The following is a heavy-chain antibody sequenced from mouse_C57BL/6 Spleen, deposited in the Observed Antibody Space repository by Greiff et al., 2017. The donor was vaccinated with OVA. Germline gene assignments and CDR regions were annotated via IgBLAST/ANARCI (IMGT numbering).Heavy chain of an antibody. Sequence: QVQLQQSGAELVKPGASVKMSCKASGYTFTSYWITWVKQRPGQGLAWIGDIYPGSGSTNYNEKFKSKATLTVDTSSSTAYMQLSSLTSEDSAVYYCASYYYGRGAMDYWGQGTSVTVSS. CDR2: IYPGSGST. CDR1: GYTFTSYW. J-gene: IGHJ4*01. V-gene: IGHV1-55*01. D-gene: IGHD1-1*01. CDR3: ASYYYGRGAMDY.